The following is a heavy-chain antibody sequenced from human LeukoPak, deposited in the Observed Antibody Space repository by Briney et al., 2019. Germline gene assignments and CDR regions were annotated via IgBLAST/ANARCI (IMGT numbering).Heavy chain of an antibody. V-gene: IGHV4-34*01. Sequence: SKTLSLTCAVHGGSFSGYYWSWIRQPPGKGLEWIGEINHSGSTNYNPSLKSRVTISVDTSKNQFYLKLSSLTAADTAVYYCARRDDSSGYHKIFDYWGPGTLVTVSS. D-gene: IGHD3-22*01. CDR1: GGSFSGYY. CDR2: INHSGST. CDR3: ARRDDSSGYHKIFDY. J-gene: IGHJ4*02.